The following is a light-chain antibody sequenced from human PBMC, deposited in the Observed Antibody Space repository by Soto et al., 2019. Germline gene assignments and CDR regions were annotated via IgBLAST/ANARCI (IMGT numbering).Light chain of an antibody. CDR2: WVS. Sequence: DVVMTQSPLSLPVTLGQPASISCRSSQGLVYSDGSVFLNWFHQRPGQSPRRLIYWVSNRDSGVPDRFSASGSGTDFTLKISRLEAEDVGVYYCMQGTHWPWTFGQGTKVEIK. CDR3: MQGTHWPWT. V-gene: IGKV2-30*01. CDR1: QGLVYSDGSVF. J-gene: IGKJ1*01.